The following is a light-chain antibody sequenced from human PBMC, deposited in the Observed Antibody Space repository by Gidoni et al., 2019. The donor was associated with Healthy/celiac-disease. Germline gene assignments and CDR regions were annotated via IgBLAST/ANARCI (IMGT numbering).Light chain of an antibody. CDR2: AAS. CDR1: QSISSY. J-gene: IGKJ1*01. Sequence: DIQMTQSPSSLSASVGDRVTITCRASQSISSYLNWYQQKPGKAPKLLTYAASSLQSGVPSRFSGSGSGTDFTRTISSLQPEDFATYYCQQSYSTPPTFGQGTKVEIK. CDR3: QQSYSTPPT. V-gene: IGKV1-39*01.